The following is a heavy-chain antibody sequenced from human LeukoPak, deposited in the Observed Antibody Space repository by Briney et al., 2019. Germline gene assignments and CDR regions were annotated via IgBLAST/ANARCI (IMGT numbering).Heavy chain of an antibody. Sequence: SETLSLTCTVSGGSISSSSYYWGWIRQPPGKGLEWIGSIYYSGSTYYNPSLKSRVTISVDTSKNQFSLKLSSVTAADTAVYYCAREDPRITIFGVVISSYNWFDPWGQGTLVTVSS. J-gene: IGHJ5*02. CDR3: AREDPRITIFGVVISSYNWFDP. CDR2: IYYSGST. CDR1: GGSISSSSYY. D-gene: IGHD3-3*01. V-gene: IGHV4-39*07.